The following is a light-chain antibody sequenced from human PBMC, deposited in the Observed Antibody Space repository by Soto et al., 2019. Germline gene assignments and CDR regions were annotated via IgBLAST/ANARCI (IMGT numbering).Light chain of an antibody. CDR2: GAS. Sequence: EIVLTQSPGTLSLSPEERATLSCRASQSVSSSYLAWYQQKPGQAPRLLIYGASSRATGIPDRFSGTGSGTDFTLTISRLEPEDVAVYYCQQYGSSPLLTFGGGTKVEIK. V-gene: IGKV3-20*01. CDR1: QSVSSSY. CDR3: QQYGSSPLLT. J-gene: IGKJ4*01.